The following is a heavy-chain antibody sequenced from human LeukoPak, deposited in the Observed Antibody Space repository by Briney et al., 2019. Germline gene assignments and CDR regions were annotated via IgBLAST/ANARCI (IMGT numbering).Heavy chain of an antibody. CDR1: GYTFTSYA. J-gene: IGHJ5*02. Sequence: GASVKVSCKASGYTFTSYAMHWVRQAPGQRLEWMGWINAGNGSTKYSQKFQGRVTITRDTSASTAYMELSSLRSEDTAVYYCAREYRGYSYGRNWFDPWGQGTLVTVSS. CDR2: INAGNGST. V-gene: IGHV1-3*01. D-gene: IGHD5-18*01. CDR3: AREYRGYSYGRNWFDP.